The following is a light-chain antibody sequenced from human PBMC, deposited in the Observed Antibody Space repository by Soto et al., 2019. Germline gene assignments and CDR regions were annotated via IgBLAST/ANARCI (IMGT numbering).Light chain of an antibody. CDR3: QQYGSSPWT. CDR2: LAS. Sequence: DIVLTQSPGTLSSSPGERATLSCRASQSVSSSYLAWYQQKPGQAPRLLMYLASSRATGIPDRFSGSGSGTDFTLTISGLEPDDFAVYYCQQYGSSPWTFGQGTKVEIK. J-gene: IGKJ1*01. CDR1: QSVSSSY. V-gene: IGKV3-20*01.